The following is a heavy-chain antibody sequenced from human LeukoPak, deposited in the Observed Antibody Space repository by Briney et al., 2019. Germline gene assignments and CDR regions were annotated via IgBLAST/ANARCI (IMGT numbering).Heavy chain of an antibody. V-gene: IGHV4-4*07. CDR1: GGSISSYY. J-gene: IGHJ4*02. CDR2: IYTSGST. Sequence: SETLSPTCTASGGSISSYYWGGIREPAGKGLEWIRRIYTSGSTNYNPSLKSRVTMSVDTSKNQFSLKLSSVTAADTAVYYCARDLNWGWALDYWGQGTLVTVSS. CDR3: ARDLNWGWALDY. D-gene: IGHD7-27*01.